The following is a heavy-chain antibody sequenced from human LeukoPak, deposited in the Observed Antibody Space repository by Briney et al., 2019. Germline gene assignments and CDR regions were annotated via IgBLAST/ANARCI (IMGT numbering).Heavy chain of an antibody. CDR3: ARVYDGRYYYYYYTDV. CDR2: IYYSGST. Sequence: SETLSLTCTVSGGSISSYYWSWIRQPPGKGLEWIGYIYYSGSTNYNPSLKSRVTISVDTSKNQFSLKLSSVTAADTAVYYCARVYDGRYYYYYYTDVWGKGTTVTVSS. D-gene: IGHD3-10*01. V-gene: IGHV4-59*01. J-gene: IGHJ6*03. CDR1: GGSISSYY.